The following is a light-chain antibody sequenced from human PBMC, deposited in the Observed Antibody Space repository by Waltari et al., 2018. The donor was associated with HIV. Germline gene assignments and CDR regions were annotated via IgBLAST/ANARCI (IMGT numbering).Light chain of an antibody. V-gene: IGLV2-14*03. CDR1: NSDVGGFNF. Sequence: QSALTQTASVSGSPGQSITISCTGTNSDVGGFNFVSWDQHHPGRAPKLIIYDVTNRPSGVSKRLSGSKAGNTASLTISGLQAEDEADYFCSSYTRSSTHYFFGTGTKVTVL. J-gene: IGLJ1*01. CDR2: DVT. CDR3: SSYTRSSTHYF.